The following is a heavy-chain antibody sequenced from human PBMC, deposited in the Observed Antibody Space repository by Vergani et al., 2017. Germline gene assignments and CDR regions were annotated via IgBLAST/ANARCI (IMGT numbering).Heavy chain of an antibody. CDR3: ARELVVLHYDSSGYEHAFDI. J-gene: IGHJ3*02. D-gene: IGHD3-22*01. V-gene: IGHV4-34*01. Sequence: QVQLQQWGAGLLKPSETLSLTCAVYGGSFSGYYWSWIRQPPGKGLEWIGEINHSGSTNYNPSLKSRVTISVDTSKNQFSLKLSSVTAADTAVYYCARELVVLHYDSSGYEHAFDIWGQGTMVTVSS. CDR2: INHSGST. CDR1: GGSFSGYY.